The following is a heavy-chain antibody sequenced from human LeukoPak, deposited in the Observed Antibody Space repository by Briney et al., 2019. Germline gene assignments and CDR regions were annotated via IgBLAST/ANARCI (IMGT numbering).Heavy chain of an antibody. CDR2: ISYDGSSK. CDR3: ARVYGDPSYYFDY. J-gene: IGHJ4*02. V-gene: IGHV3-30*14. D-gene: IGHD4-17*01. Sequence: GGSLRLSCAASGFTFSYYAMHWVRQAPGKGLEWVAVISYDGSSKYYADSVKGRFTISRDNSKNTLYLQMNSLRAEDTAVYYCARVYGDPSYYFDYWGQGTLVTVSS. CDR1: GFTFSYYA.